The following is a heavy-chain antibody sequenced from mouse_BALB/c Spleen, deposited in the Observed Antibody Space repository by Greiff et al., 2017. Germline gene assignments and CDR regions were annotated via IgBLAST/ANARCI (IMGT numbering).Heavy chain of an antibody. CDR3: TRLGYDYDGGAY. V-gene: IGHV1-69*02. Sequence: VKLQESGAELVRPGASVKLSCKASGYTFTSYWINWVKQRPGQGLEWIGNIYPSDSYTNYNQKFKDKATLTVDKSSSTAYMQLSSPTSEDSAVYYCTRLGYDYDGGAYWGQGTLVTVSA. CDR2: IYPSDSYT. D-gene: IGHD2-4*01. CDR1: GYTFTSYW. J-gene: IGHJ3*01.